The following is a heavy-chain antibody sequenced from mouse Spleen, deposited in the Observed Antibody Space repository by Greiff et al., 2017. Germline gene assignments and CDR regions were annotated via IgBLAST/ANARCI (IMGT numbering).Heavy chain of an antibody. CDR1: GYSITSDY. J-gene: IGHJ4*01. CDR3: ARSPQLGPHYYAMDY. Sequence: EVKLVESGPGLAKPSQTLSLTCSVTGYSITSDYWNWIRKFPGNKLEYMGYISYSGSTYYNPSLKSRISITRDTSKNQYYLQLNSVTTEDTATYYCARSPQLGPHYYAMDYWGQGTSVTVSS. D-gene: IGHD4-1*02. CDR2: ISYSGST. V-gene: IGHV3-8*01.